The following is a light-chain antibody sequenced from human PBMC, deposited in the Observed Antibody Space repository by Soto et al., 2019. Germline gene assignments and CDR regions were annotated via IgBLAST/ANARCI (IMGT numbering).Light chain of an antibody. Sequence: IVLTHSPGTLSLSPGERATLSCRASQSVSTNYLAWYQQKPGQAPRLLVYRASSRAPGIPDRFSGSGSGTDSTLTVSRLEPEDFVVYYCQQFGSSVTFGGGIKVEIK. CDR2: RAS. CDR3: QQFGSSVT. J-gene: IGKJ4*01. V-gene: IGKV3-20*01. CDR1: QSVSTNY.